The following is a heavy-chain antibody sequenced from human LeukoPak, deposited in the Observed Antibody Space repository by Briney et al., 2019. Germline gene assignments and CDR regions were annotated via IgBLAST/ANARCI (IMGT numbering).Heavy chain of an antibody. CDR2: ISSSGNTI. J-gene: IGHJ6*02. D-gene: IGHD3-22*01. CDR1: GVTFGTSA. Sequence: PGRSLRLSCADSGVTFGTSAMHCARQAPGKGLEWVSYISSSGNTISYADSVKGRFTISRDNSKNTLYLQMNSLRAEDTALYYCAKATYYYDNSGYYSYYYGMDVWGQGTTVTVSS. CDR3: AKATYYYDNSGYYSYYYGMDV. V-gene: IGHV3-48*01.